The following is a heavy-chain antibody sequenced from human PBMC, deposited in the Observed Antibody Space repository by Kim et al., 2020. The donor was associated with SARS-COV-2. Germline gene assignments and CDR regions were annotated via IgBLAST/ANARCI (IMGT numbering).Heavy chain of an antibody. D-gene: IGHD3-9*01. Sequence: ASVKVSCKATGYNFISYGISWVRQAPGQGLEWMGWTSIYNGHANYAQELRDRVTVTIDPSTTIVYMELRSLRSDDTAIYYCARDPTGEGWTFDQNGMDVWGQGTTVTVSS. J-gene: IGHJ6*02. CDR3: ARDPTGEGWTFDQNGMDV. CDR2: TSIYNGHA. CDR1: GYNFISYG. V-gene: IGHV1-18*04.